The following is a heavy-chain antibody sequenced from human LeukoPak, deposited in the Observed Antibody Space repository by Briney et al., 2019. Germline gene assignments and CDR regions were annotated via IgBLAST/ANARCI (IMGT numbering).Heavy chain of an antibody. J-gene: IGHJ6*04. CDR3: ARDLNVLRYFDYYYCYGMDV. D-gene: IGHD3-9*01. V-gene: IGHV4-34*01. CDR1: GGSFSGYY. CDR2: INHSGST. Sequence: SETLSLTCAVYGGSFSGYYWSWIRQPPGKGLEWIGEINHSGSTNYNPSLKSRVTISVDTSKNQFSLKLSSVTAADTAVYYCARDLNVLRYFDYYYCYGMDVWGKGTTVTVSS.